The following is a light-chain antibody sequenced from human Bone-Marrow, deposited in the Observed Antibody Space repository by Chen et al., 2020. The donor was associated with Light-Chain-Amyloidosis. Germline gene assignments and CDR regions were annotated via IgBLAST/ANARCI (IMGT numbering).Light chain of an antibody. CDR2: GSS. V-gene: IGKV3-20*01. CDR1: QTISSHY. Sequence: EIVLTPSPGTLSSSPGEGANPSCRARQTISSHYLTWYQQKFGQAPRLLIYGSSSRATGIPDRFTGSGSGTDFTLTINRLEPEDFAMYYCQQYGTSPLTFGGGTKVEIK. J-gene: IGKJ4*01. CDR3: QQYGTSPLT.